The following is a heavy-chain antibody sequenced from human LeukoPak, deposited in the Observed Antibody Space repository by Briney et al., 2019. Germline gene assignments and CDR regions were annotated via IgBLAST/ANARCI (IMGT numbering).Heavy chain of an antibody. D-gene: IGHD3-10*01. CDR1: GASIDAAGYS. V-gene: IGHV4-30-2*01. J-gene: IGHJ4*02. Sequence: SETLSLTCAVSGASIDAAGYSWNWIRQAPGKDLEWIGNIYHGGRTSYKSSLKSRVTISVDTSKNQFSLKLSSVTAADTAVYYCARRWYYYGSGRYFDYWGQGTLVTVSS. CDR3: ARRWYYYGSGRYFDY. CDR2: IYHGGRT.